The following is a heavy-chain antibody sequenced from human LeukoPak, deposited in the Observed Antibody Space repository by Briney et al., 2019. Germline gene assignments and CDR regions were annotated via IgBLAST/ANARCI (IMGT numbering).Heavy chain of an antibody. Sequence: ASVKVSCKASGYTFTGYYMHWVRQAPGQGLEWIGRINPNSGGTNYEQKFQGRVTMTRDTSISTAYMELSRLRSDDTAVYYCARGSMTTVTINGFDPWGQGTLVTVSS. D-gene: IGHD4-17*01. CDR3: ARGSMTTVTINGFDP. CDR2: INPNSGGT. CDR1: GYTFTGYY. V-gene: IGHV1-2*06. J-gene: IGHJ5*02.